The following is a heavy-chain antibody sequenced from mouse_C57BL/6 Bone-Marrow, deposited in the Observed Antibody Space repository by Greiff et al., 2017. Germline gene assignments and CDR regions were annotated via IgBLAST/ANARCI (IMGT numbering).Heavy chain of an antibody. CDR3: ARWGLRRAFAY. CDR2: IHPNSGST. CDR1: GYTFTSYW. D-gene: IGHD2-2*01. J-gene: IGHJ3*01. V-gene: IGHV1-64*01. Sequence: VKLQQPGAELVKPGASVKLSCKASGYTFTSYWMHWVKQRPGQGLEWIGMIHPNSGSTNYNEKFKSKATLTVDKSSSTAYMQLSSLTSEDSAVYYCARWGLRRAFAYWGQGTLVTVSA.